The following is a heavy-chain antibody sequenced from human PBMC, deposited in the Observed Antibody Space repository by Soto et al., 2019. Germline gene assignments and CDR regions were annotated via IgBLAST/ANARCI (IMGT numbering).Heavy chain of an antibody. V-gene: IGHV3-30*18. D-gene: IGHD3-16*01. J-gene: IGHJ6*02. CDR2: ISYDGSNK. CDR3: AKDPGPGGDYYYYYGMDV. Sequence: GGSLRLSCAASGFTFSSYGMHWVRQAPGKGLEWVAVISYDGSNKYYADSVKGRFTISRDNSKNTLYLQMNSLRAEDTAVYYCAKDPGPGGDYYYYYGMDVWGQGTTVTVSS. CDR1: GFTFSSYG.